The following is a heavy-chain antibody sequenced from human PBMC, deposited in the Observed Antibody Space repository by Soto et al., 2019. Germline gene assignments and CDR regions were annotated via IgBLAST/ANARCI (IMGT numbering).Heavy chain of an antibody. CDR2: MNPNSGNT. CDR1: GYTFTSYD. J-gene: IGHJ6*02. CDR3: ARGYSNYYYYGMDV. V-gene: IGHV1-8*01. D-gene: IGHD4-4*01. Sequence: QVQLVQSGAEVKKPGASVKVSCKASGYTFTSYDINWVRQATGQGLEWMGWMNPNSGNTGYAQKFQGRVTKTRNTSISTAYMELSSLRSEDTAVYYCARGYSNYYYYGMDVWGQGTTVTVSS.